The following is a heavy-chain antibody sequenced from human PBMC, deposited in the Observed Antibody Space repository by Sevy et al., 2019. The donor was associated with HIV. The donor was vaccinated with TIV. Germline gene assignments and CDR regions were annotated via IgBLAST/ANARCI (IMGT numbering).Heavy chain of an antibody. CDR1: GLTVSSTY. CDR3: ATIRGSGSYWHYYFDN. V-gene: IGHV3-53*01. D-gene: IGHD3-10*01. Sequence: GGCLRLSCAASGLTVSSTYMSWVRQAPGKGLEWVSVIYSGGGTNYADSVKGRFTISRDSSKSTMYLQMNSLRAEDTALYYCATIRGSGSYWHYYFDNWGQGTLVTVSS. CDR2: IYSGGGT. J-gene: IGHJ4*02.